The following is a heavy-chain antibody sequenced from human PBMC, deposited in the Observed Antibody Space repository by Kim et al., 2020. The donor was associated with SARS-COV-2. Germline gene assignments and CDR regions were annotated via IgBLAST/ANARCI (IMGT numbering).Heavy chain of an antibody. Sequence: GGSLRLSCAASGFTFSSYAMHWVRQAPGKGLEWVAVISYDGSNKYYADSVKGRFTISRDNSKNTLYLQMNSLRAEDTAVYYCARVRGIDGYNRRQIYYYYGMDVWGQGTTVTVSS. CDR1: GFTFSSYA. CDR2: ISYDGSNK. CDR3: ARVRGIDGYNRRQIYYYYGMDV. J-gene: IGHJ6*02. D-gene: IGHD5-12*01. V-gene: IGHV3-30*04.